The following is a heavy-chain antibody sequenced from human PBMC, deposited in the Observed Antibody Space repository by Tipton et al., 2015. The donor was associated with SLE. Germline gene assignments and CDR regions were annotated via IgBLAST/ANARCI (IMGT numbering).Heavy chain of an antibody. CDR3: ARWFMAPFDY. J-gene: IGHJ4*02. Sequence: QLVQSGAQMKKTGASVKVSCQASGYPFIAFSMSWVRQAPGQGLEWMGWISDHNDNTNYAQKFQGRVTMTTDTSTSTVYMELRSLRSDDTAVYFCARWFMAPFDYWGQGTLVTVSS. D-gene: IGHD3-10*01. V-gene: IGHV1-18*04. CDR2: ISDHNDNT. CDR1: GYPFIAFS.